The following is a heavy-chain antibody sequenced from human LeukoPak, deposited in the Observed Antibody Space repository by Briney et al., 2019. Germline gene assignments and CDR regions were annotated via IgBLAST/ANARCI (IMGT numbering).Heavy chain of an antibody. J-gene: IGHJ4*02. CDR1: GGSISSSSYY. CDR3: AKDCGYSYGDTYFFGY. D-gene: IGHD5-18*01. V-gene: IGHV4-39*07. CDR2: IYYSGST. Sequence: PSETLSLTCTVSGGSISSSSYYWGWIRQPPGKGLEWIGSIYYSGSTYYNPSLKSRVTIPVDTSKNQFSPKLSSVTAAGTAVDYWAKDCGYSYGDTYFFGYWGQGTLVTNSS.